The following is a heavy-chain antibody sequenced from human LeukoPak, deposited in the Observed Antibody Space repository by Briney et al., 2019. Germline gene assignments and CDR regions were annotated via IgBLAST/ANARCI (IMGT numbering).Heavy chain of an antibody. D-gene: IGHD3-10*01. J-gene: IGHJ4*02. CDR1: GYTFTSYG. V-gene: IGHV1-18*01. CDR3: ARAPIVGYYYLQPIDY. Sequence: GASVKVSCKASGYTFTSYGISWVRQAHGQGLEWMGWISAYNGNTNYAQKLQGRVTMTTDTSTSTAYMELRSLRSDDTAVYYCARAPIVGYYYLQPIDYWGQGTLVTVSS. CDR2: ISAYNGNT.